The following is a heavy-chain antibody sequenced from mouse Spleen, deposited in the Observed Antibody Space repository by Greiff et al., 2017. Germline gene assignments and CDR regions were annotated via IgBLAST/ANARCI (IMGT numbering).Heavy chain of an antibody. CDR1: GYSFTGYF. V-gene: IGHV1-20*01. CDR2: INPYNGDT. CDR3: ARGDYGSHWYFDV. J-gene: IGHJ1*01. Sequence: VQLKESGPELVKPGDSVKISCKASGYSFTGYFMNWVMQSHGKSLEWIGRINPYNGDTFYNQKFKGKATLTVDKSSSTAHMELRSLTSEDSAVYYCARGDYGSHWYFDVWGAGTTVTVSS. D-gene: IGHD1-1*01.